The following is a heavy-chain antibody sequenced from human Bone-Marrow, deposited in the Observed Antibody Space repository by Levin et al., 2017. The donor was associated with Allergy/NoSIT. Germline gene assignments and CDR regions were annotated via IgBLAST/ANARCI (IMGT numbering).Heavy chain of an antibody. CDR3: ARKDTAMALGSY. J-gene: IGHJ4*02. CDR1: GGSFSGYS. D-gene: IGHD5-18*01. Sequence: SETLSLTCAVYGGSFSGYSWNWIRQPPGKGLEWIGNIYHGGSTNYSPSLKSRVTISVDTSKNQFSLKLNSVTAADTAEYYCARKDTAMALGSYWGQGTLVTVSS. V-gene: IGHV4-34*01. CDR2: IYHGGST.